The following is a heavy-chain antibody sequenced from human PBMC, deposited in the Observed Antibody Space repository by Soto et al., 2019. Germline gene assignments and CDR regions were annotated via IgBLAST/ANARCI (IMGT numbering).Heavy chain of an antibody. CDR2: IYYSGTT. J-gene: IGHJ4*02. CDR3: ARHDTDFDY. CDR1: GGSIRSSIYY. D-gene: IGHD5-18*01. Sequence: SETLSLTCTVSGGSIRSSIYYWGCIRQPPGKGLEWIGSIYYSGTTYYNPSLQSRVTISVDTSKNQFSLRLSSVTAADTAVFYCARHDTDFDYWGQGTLVTVSS. V-gene: IGHV4-39*01.